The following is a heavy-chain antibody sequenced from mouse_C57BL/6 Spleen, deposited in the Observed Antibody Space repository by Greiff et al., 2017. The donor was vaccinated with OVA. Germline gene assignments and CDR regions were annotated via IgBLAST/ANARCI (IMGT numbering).Heavy chain of an antibody. Sequence: VQLQQSGAELARPGASVKLSCKASGYTFTSYGISWVKQRTGQGLEWIGEIYPRSGNTYYNEKFKGKATLTADKSSSTAYMELRSLTSEDSAVYFCASHSSWFAYWGQGTLVTVSA. J-gene: IGHJ3*01. CDR1: GYTFTSYG. CDR3: ASHSSWFAY. CDR2: IYPRSGNT. V-gene: IGHV1-81*01. D-gene: IGHD2-12*01.